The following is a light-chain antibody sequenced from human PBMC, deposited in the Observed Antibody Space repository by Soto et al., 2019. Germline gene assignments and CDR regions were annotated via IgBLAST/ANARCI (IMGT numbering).Light chain of an antibody. V-gene: IGKV3-15*01. CDR3: QHYNNWPPWT. CDR1: QSVSSN. CDR2: GAS. J-gene: IGKJ1*01. Sequence: EIVMTQSPGTLSVSPGERATLSCRASQSVSSNVAWYQQKPGQAPRLLIYGASTRATGIPARFSGSGSGTAFTLTISSLQSEDFAVYYCQHYNNWPPWTFGQGTKVEIK.